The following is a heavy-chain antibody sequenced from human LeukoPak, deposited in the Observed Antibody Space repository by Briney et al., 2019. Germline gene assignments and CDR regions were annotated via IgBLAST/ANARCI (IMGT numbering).Heavy chain of an antibody. CDR3: ARALMGGIIHYFDY. V-gene: IGHV4-59*01. D-gene: IGHD1-26*01. Sequence: PSETLSLTCTVSGGSISSYYWSWIRQPPGKGLEWIGYIYYSGSTNYNPSLKSPVTISVDTSKNQFSLKLSSVTAADTAVYYCARALMGGIIHYFDYWGQGTLVTVSS. CDR2: IYYSGST. CDR1: GGSISSYY. J-gene: IGHJ4*02.